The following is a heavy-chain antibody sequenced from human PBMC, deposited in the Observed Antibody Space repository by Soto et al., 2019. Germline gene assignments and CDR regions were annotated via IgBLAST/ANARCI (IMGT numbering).Heavy chain of an antibody. V-gene: IGHV1-69*01. Sequence: QVQLVHSGAEVKKPGSSVKVSCKASGGTFSRYAISWVRRAPGQGLEWIGGFIPIYGTRNYAQKFQGRVTITAEESTSTAYMELSSRRSEDTAVYYCARAERPYGDYDNYYYAMDVGDQGTSVTVSS. CDR1: GGTFSRYA. J-gene: IGHJ6*02. CDR3: ARAERPYGDYDNYYYAMDV. CDR2: FIPIYGTR. D-gene: IGHD4-17*01.